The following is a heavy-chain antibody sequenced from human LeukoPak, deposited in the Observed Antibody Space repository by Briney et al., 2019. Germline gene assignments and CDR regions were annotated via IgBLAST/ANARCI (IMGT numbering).Heavy chain of an antibody. CDR2: TYYRSKWYN. V-gene: IGHV6-1*01. J-gene: IGHJ4*02. CDR1: GDSVSSNSAA. Sequence: SQTLSLTCAISGDSVSSNSAAWNWIRQSPSRGLEWLGRTYYRSKWYNDYAVSVKSRITINPDTSKNQFSLQLNSVTPEDTAVYYCARATWIQLWERIYYFDYWGKGTLVTVSS. CDR3: ARATWIQLWERIYYFDY. D-gene: IGHD5-18*01.